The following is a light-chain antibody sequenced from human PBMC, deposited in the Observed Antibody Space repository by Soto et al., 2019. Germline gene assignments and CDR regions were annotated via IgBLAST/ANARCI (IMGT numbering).Light chain of an antibody. CDR3: QQLNAYPIT. V-gene: IGKV1-9*01. Sequence: IPLTQSPSSLSASVGDRVTITCRASQAISSHLAWYQQEPGKAPKLLIYAASTLQSGVPSRFSGSGFGTDFTLTISSLQTEDFATYYCQQLNAYPITVGQGTRLELK. CDR2: AAS. CDR1: QAISSH. J-gene: IGKJ5*01.